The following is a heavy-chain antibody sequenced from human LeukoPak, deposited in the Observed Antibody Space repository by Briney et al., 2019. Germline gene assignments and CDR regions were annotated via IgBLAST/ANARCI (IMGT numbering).Heavy chain of an antibody. CDR2: ISAYNGNT. D-gene: IGHD1-26*01. J-gene: IGHJ4*02. V-gene: IGHV1-18*01. CDR1: GYTFTSYG. CDR3: ARVSATEVGATTFDY. Sequence: ASVKVSCKASGYTFTSYGISWVRQAPGQGLEWMGWISAYNGNTNYAQKLQGRVTMTTDTSTSTAYMELRSLRSDDTAVYYCARVSATEVGATTFDYWGQGTLVTVSS.